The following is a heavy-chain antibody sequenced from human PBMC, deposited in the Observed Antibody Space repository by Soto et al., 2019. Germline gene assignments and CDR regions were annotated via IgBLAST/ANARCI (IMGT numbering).Heavy chain of an antibody. D-gene: IGHD4-17*01. CDR3: AREGYGDYCKPFDY. Sequence: QVQLVPSGAEVKKSGSSVKVSCQASGGTFSSYSISWVRQAPGQGLEWMGGIIPLFGTANSAQKFQGRVTITADEATSTAYMQLSSLRSEDTAVYYCAREGYGDYCKPFDYWGQGTLVTVSS. CDR2: IIPLFGTA. CDR1: GGTFSSYS. V-gene: IGHV1-69*01. J-gene: IGHJ4*02.